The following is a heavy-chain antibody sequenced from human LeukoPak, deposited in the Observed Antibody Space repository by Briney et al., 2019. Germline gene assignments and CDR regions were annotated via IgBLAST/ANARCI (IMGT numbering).Heavy chain of an antibody. J-gene: IGHJ4*02. D-gene: IGHD2-15*01. CDR3: AREVYCSGGSCYNFDY. CDR1: GRTFSSYT. CDR2: IIPILGIA. V-gene: IGHV1-69*04. Sequence: SVKVSCKASGRTFSSYTISWVRQAPGQGLEWMGRIIPILGIANYAQKFQGRVTITADKSTSTAYMELSSLRSEDTAVYYCAREVYCSGGSCYNFDYWGQGTLVTVSS.